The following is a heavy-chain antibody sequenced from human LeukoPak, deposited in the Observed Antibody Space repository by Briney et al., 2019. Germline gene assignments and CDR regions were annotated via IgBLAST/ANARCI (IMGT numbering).Heavy chain of an antibody. CDR2: ISVSRGTI. Sequence: GGSLRLSCAASGFTFSSYTMTWVRQAPGKGLEWLSCISVSRGTIYYADSVKGRFTISRDNAKNSLFLQMNSLGDEDTAVYYCARGTGAYYYWGQGTLVTVSS. CDR1: GFTFSSYT. J-gene: IGHJ4*02. V-gene: IGHV3-48*02. D-gene: IGHD3-16*01. CDR3: ARGTGAYYY.